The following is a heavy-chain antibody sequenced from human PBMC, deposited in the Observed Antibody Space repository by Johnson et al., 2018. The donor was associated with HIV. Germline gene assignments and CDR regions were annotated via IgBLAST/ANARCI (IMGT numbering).Heavy chain of an antibody. V-gene: IGHV3-66*01. CDR1: GFTVSSNY. Sequence: VQLVESGGGFVQPGGSLRLSCAASGFTVSSNYMSWVRQAPGKGLEWVSVIYSGGSTYYADSVKDRFTISRDNSKNTLYLQMNSLRAEDMAVYYCASYYNFWSDLMGISFDIWGQGTMVTVSS. D-gene: IGHD3-3*01. J-gene: IGHJ3*02. CDR2: IYSGGST. CDR3: ASYYNFWSDLMGISFDI.